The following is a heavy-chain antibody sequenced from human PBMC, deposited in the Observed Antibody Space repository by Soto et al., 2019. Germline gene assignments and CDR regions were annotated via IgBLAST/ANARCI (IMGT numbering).Heavy chain of an antibody. Sequence: VASVKVSCKASGGTFSSYAISWVRQAPGQGLEWMGGIIPIFGTANYAQKFQGRVTITADESTSTAYMELSSLRSEDTAVYYCARSGTMIVVADNWFDPWGQGTLVTVSS. CDR2: IIPIFGTA. CDR3: ARSGTMIVVADNWFDP. J-gene: IGHJ5*02. V-gene: IGHV1-69*13. D-gene: IGHD3-22*01. CDR1: GGTFSSYA.